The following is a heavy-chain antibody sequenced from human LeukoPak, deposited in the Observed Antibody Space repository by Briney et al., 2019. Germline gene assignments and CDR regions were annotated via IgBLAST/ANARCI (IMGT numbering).Heavy chain of an antibody. Sequence: SDSLSLTCTVSDESISSYYMSWIRKPPGKGLEWIGYIHYTGSTNYNPSLKSRVTISVDTSKNQFSVKLSSVTAADTAVYYCARGKYYYDSSGYYQFDPWGQGTLVTVSS. CDR1: DESISSYY. CDR2: IHYTGST. J-gene: IGHJ5*02. V-gene: IGHV4-59*01. CDR3: ARGKYYYDSSGYYQFDP. D-gene: IGHD3-22*01.